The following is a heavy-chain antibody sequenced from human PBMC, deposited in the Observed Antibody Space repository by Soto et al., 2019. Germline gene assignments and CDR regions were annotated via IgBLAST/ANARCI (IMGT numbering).Heavy chain of an antibody. CDR2: ISNSGVDT. J-gene: IGHJ4*02. CDR1: GFTFSSHA. V-gene: IGHV3-23*01. Sequence: PGGSLRLSCAASGFTFSSHAMSWVRQAPGKGLEWVSGISNSGVDTFYADSVKGRFTVSRDNSKNTLYLQMNSLRVQDTAVYYCAKGRFIFAYGGQGPLVTVSS. CDR3: AKGRFIFAY.